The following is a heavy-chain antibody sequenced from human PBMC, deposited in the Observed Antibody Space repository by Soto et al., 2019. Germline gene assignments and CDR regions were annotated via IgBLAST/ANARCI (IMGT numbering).Heavy chain of an antibody. Sequence: ASVKVSCKTSGYIFTAYGLAWLRQAPGQRPEWMGWVSTNDDRTNYAQKFQGRVTMTTDRSTTTTSMALRSLRPDDTAVYYCARELNTESSAYYSFAFWGQGTLVTVSS. CDR1: GYIFTAYG. CDR2: VSTNDDRT. J-gene: IGHJ4*02. CDR3: ARELNTESSAYYSFAF. V-gene: IGHV1-18*01. D-gene: IGHD3-22*01.